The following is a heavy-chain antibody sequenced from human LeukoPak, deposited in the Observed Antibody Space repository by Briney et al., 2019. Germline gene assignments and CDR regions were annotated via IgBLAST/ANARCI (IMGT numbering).Heavy chain of an antibody. CDR1: GFTFSSYG. J-gene: IGHJ5*02. D-gene: IGHD3-10*01. CDR2: IRYDGSNK. Sequence: GGSLRLSCAASGFTFSSYGMHWVRQAPGKGLEWVAFIRYDGSNKYYADSVKGRFTISRDNSKNTLYLQMNSLRAEDTAVYYCAEDQFDDFDPWGQGTLVTVSS. CDR3: AEDQFDDFDP. V-gene: IGHV3-30*02.